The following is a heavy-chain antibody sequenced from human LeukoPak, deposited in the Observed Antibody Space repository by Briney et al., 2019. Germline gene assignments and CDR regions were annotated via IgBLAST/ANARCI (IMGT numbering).Heavy chain of an antibody. Sequence: GASVKVSCKASGYTFTSYYMHWVRQAPGQGLEWMGLINPSGGSTSYAQKFQGRVTMTRDTSTSTVYMELSSLRSEDTAVYYCARDIGGVRGAQYYFDYWGQGTLVTVSS. J-gene: IGHJ4*02. D-gene: IGHD3-16*01. CDR1: GYTFTSYY. CDR3: ARDIGGVRGAQYYFDY. CDR2: INPSGGST. V-gene: IGHV1-46*01.